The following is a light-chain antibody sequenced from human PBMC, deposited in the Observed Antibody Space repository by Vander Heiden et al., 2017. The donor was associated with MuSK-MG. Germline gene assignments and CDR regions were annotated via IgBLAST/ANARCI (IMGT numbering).Light chain of an antibody. CDR2: TAS. Sequence: DLKMTQSPASLSASVGDRVTISFRATRRSSTSLNWYQHKPGKAPKLLIYTASSLHSGVPSSFSRGCYETDFTLTISSRQPEDFAPYYCQQTDRGPPVTFGGGTTVEIK. J-gene: IGKJ4*01. CDR1: RRSSTS. V-gene: IGKV1-39*01. CDR3: QQTDRGPPVT.